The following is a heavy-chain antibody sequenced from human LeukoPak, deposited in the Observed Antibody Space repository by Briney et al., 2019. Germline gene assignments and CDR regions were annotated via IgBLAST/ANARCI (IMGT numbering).Heavy chain of an antibody. CDR3: AAAPLTYGDYVRYYYGMDV. CDR2: IVVGSGNT. CDR1: GFTFTSSA. J-gene: IGHJ6*02. D-gene: IGHD4-17*01. V-gene: IGHV1-58*02. Sequence: SVKVSCKASGFTFTSSAMQWVRQARGQRLEWIGWIVVGSGNTNYAQKFQERVTITRDMSTSTAYMELSSLRSEDTAVYYCAAAPLTYGDYVRYYYGMDVWGQGTTVTVSS.